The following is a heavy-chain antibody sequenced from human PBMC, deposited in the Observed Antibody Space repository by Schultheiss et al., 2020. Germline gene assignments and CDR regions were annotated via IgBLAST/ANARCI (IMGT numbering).Heavy chain of an antibody. Sequence: GGSLRLSCAASGFTFDDYAMHWVRQAPGKGLEWVSGISWNSGSIGYADSVKGRFTISRDNSKNTLYLQMNSLRAEDTAVYYCARDDIVVVTATSLYGMDVWGQGTTVTVSS. V-gene: IGHV3-9*01. J-gene: IGHJ6*02. CDR3: ARDDIVVVTATSLYGMDV. CDR2: ISWNSGSI. CDR1: GFTFDDYA. D-gene: IGHD2-21*02.